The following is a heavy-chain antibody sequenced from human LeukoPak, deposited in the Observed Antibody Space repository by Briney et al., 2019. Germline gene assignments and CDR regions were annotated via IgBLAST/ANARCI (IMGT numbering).Heavy chain of an antibody. Sequence: PGGPLRLSCAASGFTFSSYGMHWVRQAPGKGLEWVAVIWYDGSNKYYADPVKGRFTISRDNSKNTLYLQMNSLRAEDTAVYYCARAFRITIFGVVIRRAFDYWGQGTLVTVSS. J-gene: IGHJ4*02. CDR3: ARAFRITIFGVVIRRAFDY. CDR2: IWYDGSNK. CDR1: GFTFSSYG. V-gene: IGHV3-33*01. D-gene: IGHD3-3*01.